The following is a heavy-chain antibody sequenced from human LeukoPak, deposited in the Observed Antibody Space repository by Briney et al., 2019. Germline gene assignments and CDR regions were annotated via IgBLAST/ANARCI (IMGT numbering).Heavy chain of an antibody. J-gene: IGHJ4*02. Sequence: PGGSPRLSCAASGFTFSSYWMSWVRQAPGKGLEWVSSISSSSSYIYYADSVKGRFTISRDNAKNSLYLQMNSLRAEDTSVYYCATVYIYGSPTSYFDYWGQGTLVTVSS. CDR3: ATVYIYGSPTSYFDY. CDR2: ISSSSSYI. CDR1: GFTFSSYW. D-gene: IGHD5-18*01. V-gene: IGHV3-21*01.